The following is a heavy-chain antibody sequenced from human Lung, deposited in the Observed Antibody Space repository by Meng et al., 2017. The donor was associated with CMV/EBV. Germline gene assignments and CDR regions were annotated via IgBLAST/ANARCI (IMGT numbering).Heavy chain of an antibody. J-gene: IGHJ5*02. D-gene: IGHD2/OR15-2a*01. V-gene: IGHV7-4-1*02. CDR2: ISTNTGTP. CDR1: GYTFSTNT. Sequence: VQLGKSGSELNNPGSFVRVSIKASGYTFSTNTINWGQQAHGRGLEWMGWISTNTGTPTYTQGFTGRFVFSLDTSVSTAYLQISSLKAEDTAVYYCARGGNFDPWGQGTLVTVSS. CDR3: ARGGNFDP.